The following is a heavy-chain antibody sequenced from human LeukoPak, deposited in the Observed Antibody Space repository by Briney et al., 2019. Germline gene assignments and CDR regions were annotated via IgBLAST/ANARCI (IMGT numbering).Heavy chain of an antibody. CDR3: AKDWLELGY. Sequence: LKWVAVISDDGSNKYCADSVKGRFTISRDNSKNTLYLQMNSLRAEDTAVYYCAKDWLELGYWGQGTLVTVSS. D-gene: IGHD1-7*01. CDR2: ISDDGSNK. V-gene: IGHV3-30*18. J-gene: IGHJ4*02.